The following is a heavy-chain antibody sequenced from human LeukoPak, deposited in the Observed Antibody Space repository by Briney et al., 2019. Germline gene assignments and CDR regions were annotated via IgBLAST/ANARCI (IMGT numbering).Heavy chain of an antibody. D-gene: IGHD3-22*01. CDR1: GFTFSNAW. CDR2: IKSKTDGGTT. CDR3: TPGAPYYHDSSGYYYDFDY. V-gene: IGHV3-15*07. J-gene: IGHJ4*02. Sequence: GGSLRLSCAASGFTFSNAWMNWVRQAPVKGLEWVGSIKSKTDGGTTDYAAPVKGRSTISRDDSKNTLYLQMNSLKTEDTAVYYYTPGAPYYHDSSGYYYDFDYWGQGTLVTVSS.